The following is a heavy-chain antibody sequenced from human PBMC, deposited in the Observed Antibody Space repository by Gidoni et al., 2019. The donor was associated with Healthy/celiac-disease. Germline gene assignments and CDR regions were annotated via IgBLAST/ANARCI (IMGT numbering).Heavy chain of an antibody. CDR2: ISYDGSNK. D-gene: IGHD3-10*01. Sequence: QVQLVESGGGVVHPGRSLRLSCAASGFTFSSYGMHWVRQAPGKGLEWVAVISYDGSNKYYADSVKGRFTISRDNSKNTLYLQMNSLRAEDTAVYYCAKDRRGYGPTYFDYWGQGTLVTVSS. J-gene: IGHJ4*02. CDR3: AKDRRGYGPTYFDY. CDR1: GFTFSSYG. V-gene: IGHV3-30*18.